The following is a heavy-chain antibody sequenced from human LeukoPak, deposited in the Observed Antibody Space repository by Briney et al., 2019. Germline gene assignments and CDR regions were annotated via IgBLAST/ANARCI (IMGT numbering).Heavy chain of an antibody. CDR1: GDSISSYY. D-gene: IGHD3-22*01. J-gene: IGHJ3*02. Sequence: MSSETLSLTCTVSGDSISSYYWSWIRQPPGKGLEWIGYIYHSGSTNYNPSLKSRVTISLDTSKKHFSLKLSSVTAADTAVYYCARDIDYYDSSGYYFYDAFDIWGQGTMVTVSS. CDR2: IYHSGST. V-gene: IGHV4-59*01. CDR3: ARDIDYYDSSGYYFYDAFDI.